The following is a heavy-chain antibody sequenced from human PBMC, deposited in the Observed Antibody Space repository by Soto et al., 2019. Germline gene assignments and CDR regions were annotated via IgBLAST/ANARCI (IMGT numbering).Heavy chain of an antibody. Sequence: QVQLVESGGGVVQPGRSLRLSCAASGFTFSSYGMHWVRQAPGKGLEWVAGISYEGSNKYYADSVKGRFTISRDNSKNTLYQQTNSLRADDTAVYYCAKEGVGARGYGMDVWSHGTTVTVSS. CDR3: AKEGVGARGYGMDV. CDR2: ISYEGSNK. D-gene: IGHD1-26*01. CDR1: GFTFSSYG. V-gene: IGHV3-30*18. J-gene: IGHJ6*02.